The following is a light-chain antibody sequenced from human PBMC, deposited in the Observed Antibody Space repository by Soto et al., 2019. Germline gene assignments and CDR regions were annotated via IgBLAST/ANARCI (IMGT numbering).Light chain of an antibody. J-gene: IGKJ1*01. CDR3: QQYNSYPWT. CDR2: KAS. CDR1: QSVSGW. V-gene: IGKV1-5*03. Sequence: DIQMTQSPSTLSASVGDTVTVTCRASQSVSGWLAWYQQKPGEAPKLLIYKASSLESGVPSRFSGSGSGTEFTLTISSLQRDDFATYYCQQYNSYPWTFGQGTKVDIK.